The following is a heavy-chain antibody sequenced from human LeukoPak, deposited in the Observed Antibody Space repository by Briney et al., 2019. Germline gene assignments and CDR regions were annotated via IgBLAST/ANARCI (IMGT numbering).Heavy chain of an antibody. CDR3: AREGGEEGFGELCLDY. CDR1: GYSISSSNW. J-gene: IGHJ4*02. V-gene: IGHV4-28*06. CDR2: IYYSGST. D-gene: IGHD3-10*01. Sequence: PSDTLSLTCAVSGYSISSSNWWGWIRQPPGKGLEWIGYIYYSGSTNYNPSLKSQVTMSVDTSKNQFSLKLSSVTALDTAVYYCAREGGEEGFGELCLDYWGQGTLVTVSS.